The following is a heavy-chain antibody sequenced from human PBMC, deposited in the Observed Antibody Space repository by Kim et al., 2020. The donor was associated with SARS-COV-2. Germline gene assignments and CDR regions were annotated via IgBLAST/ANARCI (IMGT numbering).Heavy chain of an antibody. D-gene: IGHD3-22*01. Sequence: VKDRFTISRDNAKNSLYLQMNSLRAEDTAVYYCARSTYYYDSSGYPNLDYWGQGTLVTVSS. CDR3: ARSTYYYDSSGYPNLDY. J-gene: IGHJ4*02. V-gene: IGHV3-11*03.